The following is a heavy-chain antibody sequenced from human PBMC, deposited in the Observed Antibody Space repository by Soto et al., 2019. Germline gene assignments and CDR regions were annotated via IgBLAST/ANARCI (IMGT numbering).Heavy chain of an antibody. J-gene: IGHJ4*02. Sequence: QVQLVQSGAEVKKPGASVKISCKASGDTFTSYYMHWVRQAPGQGIEWMGIINPSGDTSYAQKFQGRVTMTRDTSTSTVYMELSSLRSEDTAVYYCARVYCSGGGCYGIDYWGQGTLVTVSS. CDR3: ARVYCSGGGCYGIDY. V-gene: IGHV1-46*01. CDR1: GDTFTSYY. CDR2: INPSGDT. D-gene: IGHD2-15*01.